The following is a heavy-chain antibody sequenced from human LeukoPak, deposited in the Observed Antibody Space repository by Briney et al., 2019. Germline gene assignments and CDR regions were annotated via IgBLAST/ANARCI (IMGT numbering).Heavy chain of an antibody. V-gene: IGHV3-21*04. Sequence: GGSLRLSCAASGFTFSSYSMNWVRQAPGKGLEWVSSISSSSSYIYYADSVKGRFTISRDNANNSLYLQMNSLRAADTAVYYCARGGYSTGWSFFDYWGQGPLVTVSS. CDR1: GFTFSSYS. D-gene: IGHD6-19*01. CDR2: ISSSSSYI. CDR3: ARGGYSTGWSFFDY. J-gene: IGHJ4*02.